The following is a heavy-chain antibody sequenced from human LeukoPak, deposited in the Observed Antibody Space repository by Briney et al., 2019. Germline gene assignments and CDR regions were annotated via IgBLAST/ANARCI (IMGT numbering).Heavy chain of an antibody. J-gene: IGHJ4*02. CDR2: ISNSGSDI. V-gene: IGHV3-21*05. D-gene: IGHD3-10*01. Sequence: GSLRLSCAASGFTFSIYAMNWVRQAPGKGLEWVSYISNSGSDIYYADSVKGRFTISRDNAKNSLYLLMSSLRAEDTAVYYCARAYGSGTYYGYWGQGTLVTVSS. CDR3: ARAYGSGTYYGY. CDR1: GFTFSIYA.